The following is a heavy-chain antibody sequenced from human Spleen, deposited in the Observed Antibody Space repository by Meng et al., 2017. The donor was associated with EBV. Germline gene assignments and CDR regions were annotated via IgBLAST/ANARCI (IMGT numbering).Heavy chain of an antibody. Sequence: QLQLQESGSGLVKPSPXLSLTFAVSGGSISSGGYSWNWVRQPPGKDLEWIGYIYHTGTTHYNPSLNSRVTISVDTSKNQFSLKLNSVTAADTAVYYCARGGHNYRNWFDPWGQGTLVTVSS. CDR2: IYHTGTT. CDR1: GGSISSGGYS. V-gene: IGHV4-30-2*01. J-gene: IGHJ5*02. D-gene: IGHD4-11*01. CDR3: ARGGHNYRNWFDP.